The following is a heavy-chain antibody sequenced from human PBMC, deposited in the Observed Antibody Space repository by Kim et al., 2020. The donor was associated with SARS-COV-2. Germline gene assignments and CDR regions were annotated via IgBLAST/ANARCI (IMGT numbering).Heavy chain of an antibody. CDR2: IYYSGST. CDR3: ARDDPLTSPFDY. Sequence: SETLSLTCTVSGGSISSGDYYWSWIRQPPGKGLEWIGYIYYSGSTYYNPSLKSRVTISVDTSKNQFSLKLSSVTAADTAVYYCARDDPLTSPFDYWGQGTLVTVSS. J-gene: IGHJ4*02. CDR1: GGSISSGDYY. V-gene: IGHV4-30-4*01. D-gene: IGHD2-21*02.